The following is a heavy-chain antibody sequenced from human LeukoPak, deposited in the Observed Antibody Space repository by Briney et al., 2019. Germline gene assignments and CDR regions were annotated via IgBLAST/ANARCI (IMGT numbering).Heavy chain of an antibody. V-gene: IGHV3-23*01. Sequence: PGGSLRLSCAASGFTFSNYAMDGVRQAPGKGLEWVSGISGSGGSAYYADSVKGRFTISRDSSKNTLFLQMNRLRAEDTAVYYCAKDRCTNGVCYFDSWGQGTLVTVSS. CDR2: ISGSGGSA. J-gene: IGHJ4*02. D-gene: IGHD2-8*01. CDR1: GFTFSNYA. CDR3: AKDRCTNGVCYFDS.